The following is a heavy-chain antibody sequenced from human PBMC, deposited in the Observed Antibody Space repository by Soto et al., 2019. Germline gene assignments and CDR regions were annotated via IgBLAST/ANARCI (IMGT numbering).Heavy chain of an antibody. V-gene: IGHV3-30*02. D-gene: IGHD6-13*01. CDR1: GFTFSSYG. Sequence: PGGSLRLSWAASGFTFSSYGMHWVRQAPGKGLEWVAVIWYDGSNKYYADSVKGRFTISRDNSKNTLYLQMNSLRAEDTAVYYCAKAPYSSSWPTFDYWGQGTLVTVSS. J-gene: IGHJ4*02. CDR2: IWYDGSNK. CDR3: AKAPYSSSWPTFDY.